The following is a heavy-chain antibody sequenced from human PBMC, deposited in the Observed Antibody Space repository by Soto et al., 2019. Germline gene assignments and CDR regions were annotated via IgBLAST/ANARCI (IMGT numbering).Heavy chain of an antibody. CDR3: AMEFSGDYYYNHDIDI. CDR1: GDSVTSINYY. CDR2: INYNENT. V-gene: IGHV4-61*01. D-gene: IGHD3-10*01. Sequence: QVQLQESGPGLVKPSETLSLTCTFSGDSVTSINYYWIWIRQYPGKSLEWIGFINYNENTNYNPSLRRLVSISPNTFKNEFSLTLRYVTAADTAPYNCAMEFSGDYYYNHDIDIWCHGPAVNVAS. J-gene: IGHJ6*02.